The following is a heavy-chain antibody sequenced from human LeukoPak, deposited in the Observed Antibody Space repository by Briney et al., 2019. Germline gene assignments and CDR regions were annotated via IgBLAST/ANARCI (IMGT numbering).Heavy chain of an antibody. J-gene: IGHJ6*03. CDR1: GYTFTDYD. CDR2: MNPNSGNT. Sequence: ASVKVSCKASGYTFTDYDINWVRQATGQGLEWMGWMNPNSGNTGYTQKIQGRVTMTRNTSISTAYMELSSLRSEDTAVYYCARAKEAFPRGYYYYYMDVWGKGTTVTVSS. V-gene: IGHV1-8*01. CDR3: ARAKEAFPRGYYYYYMDV. D-gene: IGHD3-10*01.